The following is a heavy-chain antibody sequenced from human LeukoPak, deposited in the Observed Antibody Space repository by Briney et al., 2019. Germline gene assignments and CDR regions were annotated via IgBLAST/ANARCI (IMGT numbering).Heavy chain of an antibody. Sequence: PSETLSLTCTVSGYSISSGYYWGWIRQPPGKGLEWIGSIYHSGSTYYNPSLKSRVTISVDTSKNQFSLKLSSVTAADTAVYYCARRVNKQRITMVRGAMDVWGKGTTVTISS. J-gene: IGHJ6*04. D-gene: IGHD3-10*01. CDR3: ARRVNKQRITMVRGAMDV. CDR1: GYSISSGYY. V-gene: IGHV4-38-2*02. CDR2: IYHSGST.